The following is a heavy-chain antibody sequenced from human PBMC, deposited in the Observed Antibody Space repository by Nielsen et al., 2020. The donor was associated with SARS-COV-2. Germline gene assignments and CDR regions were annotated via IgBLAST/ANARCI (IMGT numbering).Heavy chain of an antibody. CDR2: ISISGNTI. J-gene: IGHJ4*02. CDR1: GFTWRDDY. Sequence: GEALKISCEASGFTWRDDYMSWIRQAPGKGLEWVSYISISGNTIYYADSVKGRFTISRDNAKNSLSLQMNSLRAEDTAVYYCARSVLGGFDYWGQGTLVTVSS. V-gene: IGHV3-11*04. CDR3: ARSVLGGFDY. D-gene: IGHD3-16*01.